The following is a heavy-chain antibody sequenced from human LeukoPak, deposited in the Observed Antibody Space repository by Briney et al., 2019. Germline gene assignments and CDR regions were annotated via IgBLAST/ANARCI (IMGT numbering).Heavy chain of an antibody. CDR3: ARDHVVPAAMGYYYYGMDV. Sequence: GGSLRLSCAASGFTVSSNYMSWVRQAPGKGLEWVSVIYSGGSTYYADSVKGRFTISRDNSKNTLYLQMNSLRAEDTAVYYCARDHVVPAAMGYYYYGMDVWGQGTTVTVSS. J-gene: IGHJ6*02. V-gene: IGHV3-53*01. D-gene: IGHD2-2*01. CDR1: GFTVSSNY. CDR2: IYSGGST.